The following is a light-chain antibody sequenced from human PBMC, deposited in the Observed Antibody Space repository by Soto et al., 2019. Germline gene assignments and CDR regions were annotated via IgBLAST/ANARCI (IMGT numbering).Light chain of an antibody. CDR3: QSYAGSYTLYV. J-gene: IGLJ1*01. CDR1: CSNIGAGYD. Sequence: QSALTQPPSASGAPGQRVTISCTGSCSNIGAGYDVHWYQQLPGTAPKLLIYGNSNRPSGVPDRFSGSKSGTSASLAITGLQAEDEADYYSQSYAGSYTLYVFGTGTKVTVL. CDR2: GNS. V-gene: IGLV1-40*01.